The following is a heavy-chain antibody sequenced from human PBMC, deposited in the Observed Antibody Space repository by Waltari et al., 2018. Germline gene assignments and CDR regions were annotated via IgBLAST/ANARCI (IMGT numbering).Heavy chain of an antibody. V-gene: IGHV3-66*02. CDR3: ARGTAGYSYGYTT. CDR2: IYSGGST. J-gene: IGHJ4*02. D-gene: IGHD5-18*01. CDR1: GFTVRSNY. Sequence: EVQLVESGGGLVQPGGSLKPSGAPSGFTVRSNYMSWARQAPGKGLEWVSVIYSGGSTYYADSVKGRFTISRDNSKNTLYLQMNSLRAEDTAVYYCARGTAGYSYGYTTWGQGTLVTVSS.